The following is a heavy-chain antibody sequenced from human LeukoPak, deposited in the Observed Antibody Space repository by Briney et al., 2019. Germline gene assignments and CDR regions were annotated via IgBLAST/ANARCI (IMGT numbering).Heavy chain of an antibody. CDR2: INPNSGGT. CDR1: GYTFTGYY. CDR3: ARAYVWGSYRPLFDY. Sequence: GASAKVSCKASGYTFTGYYMHWVRQAPGQGLEWMGWINPNSGGTNYAQKFQGRVTMTRDTSISTAYMELSRLRSDDTAVYYCARAYVWGSYRPLFDYWGQGTLVTVSS. J-gene: IGHJ4*02. V-gene: IGHV1-2*02. D-gene: IGHD3-16*02.